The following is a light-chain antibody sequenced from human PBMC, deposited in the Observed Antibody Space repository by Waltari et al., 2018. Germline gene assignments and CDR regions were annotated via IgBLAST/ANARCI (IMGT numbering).Light chain of an antibody. CDR1: SNNVGNLG. V-gene: IGLV10-54*04. J-gene: IGLJ3*02. CDR2: RNT. Sequence: QAGLTQPPSVSKALRQTATLTCTGNSNNVGNLGAAWLQQHQGHPPKLVSYRNTARPSGISERFSASSSANTASLTIAGLEAEDEADYYCSTWDSSLSGWVFGGGTKLTVL. CDR3: STWDSSLSGWV.